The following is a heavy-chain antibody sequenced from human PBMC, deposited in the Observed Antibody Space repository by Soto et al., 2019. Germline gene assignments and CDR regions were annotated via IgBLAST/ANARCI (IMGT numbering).Heavy chain of an antibody. CDR1: GYTFTGYY. Sequence: ASVKVSCKASGYTFTGYYMHWVRQAPGQGREWMGWINPNSGGTNYAQKFQGWVTMTRDTSISTAYMELSRLRSDDTAVYYCARGGVQYYDFWSGYYGADGMDVWGQGXTVTVSS. V-gene: IGHV1-2*04. D-gene: IGHD3-3*01. CDR2: INPNSGGT. J-gene: IGHJ6*02. CDR3: ARGGVQYYDFWSGYYGADGMDV.